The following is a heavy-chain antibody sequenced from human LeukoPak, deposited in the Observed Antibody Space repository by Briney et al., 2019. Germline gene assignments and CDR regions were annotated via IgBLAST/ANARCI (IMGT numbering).Heavy chain of an antibody. CDR3: ARARSYYQTTRFDY. J-gene: IGHJ4*02. CDR1: GFTFSDYY. V-gene: IGHV3-11*04. Sequence: AGGSLRLSCAASGFTFSDYYMSWIRQAPGKGLEWVSYISSSGSTIYYADSVKGRFTISRDNAKNSLYLQMNSLRAEDTAVYYCARARSYYQTTRFDYWGQGTLVTVSS. D-gene: IGHD1-26*01. CDR2: ISSSGSTI.